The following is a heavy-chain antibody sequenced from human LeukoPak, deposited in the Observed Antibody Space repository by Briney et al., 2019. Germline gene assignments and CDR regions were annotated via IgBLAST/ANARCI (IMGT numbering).Heavy chain of an antibody. CDR3: ATESGWLFDH. J-gene: IGHJ4*02. Sequence: GGSLRLSCAAAGSTFSDRYMSWIRQAPGKGMEWVAYISPNANTIHYADSVKGRFTISRDNAKNSLFLQVNSLRAEDTAVYYCATESGWLFDHWGQGTLVTVSS. D-gene: IGHD5-12*01. CDR2: ISPNANTI. V-gene: IGHV3-11*04. CDR1: GSTFSDRY.